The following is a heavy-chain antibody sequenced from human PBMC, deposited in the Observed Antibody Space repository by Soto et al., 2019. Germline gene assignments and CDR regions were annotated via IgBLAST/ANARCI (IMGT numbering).Heavy chain of an antibody. CDR2: INAGNGNT. CDR1: GYTFTSYA. V-gene: IGHV1-3*01. Sequence: ASVKVSCKASGYTFTSYAMHWVRQAPGQRLEWMGWINAGNGNTKYSQKFQGRVTITRDTSASTAYMELSSLRSEDTAVYYCASERVPNYHDILTGYEDYYGMDVWGQGTTVTVSS. D-gene: IGHD3-9*01. CDR3: ASERVPNYHDILTGYEDYYGMDV. J-gene: IGHJ6*02.